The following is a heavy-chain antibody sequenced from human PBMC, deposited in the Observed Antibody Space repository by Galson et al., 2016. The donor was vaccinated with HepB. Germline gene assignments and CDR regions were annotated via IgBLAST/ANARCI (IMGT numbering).Heavy chain of an antibody. D-gene: IGHD1-26*01. Sequence: SLRLSCAASGFTFSRSWMSWVRQAPGKGLEWVANIKQDGSEKYYVDSVKGRFTISRDNAKNSLYLQINSLSAEDTAVYYCARDRGGTYSNCFDYWGHGTMVTVSS. J-gene: IGHJ4*01. V-gene: IGHV3-7*03. CDR1: GFTFSRSW. CDR2: IKQDGSEK. CDR3: ARDRGGTYSNCFDY.